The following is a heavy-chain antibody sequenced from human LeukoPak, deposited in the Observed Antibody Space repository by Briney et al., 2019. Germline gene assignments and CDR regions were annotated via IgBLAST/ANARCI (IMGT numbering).Heavy chain of an antibody. CDR1: GFTFSNAW. CDR3: TTQTDTSGYEDY. D-gene: IGHD5-12*01. J-gene: IGHJ4*02. V-gene: IGHV3-15*01. CDR2: IKSKTDGGTT. Sequence: GGSLRLSCAASGFTFSNAWMSWVRQAPGKGLEWVGRIKSKTDGGTTDYAAPVKGRFTISRDDPKNTLYLQMNGLKTEDTAVYYCTTQTDTSGYEDYWGQGTLVTVSS.